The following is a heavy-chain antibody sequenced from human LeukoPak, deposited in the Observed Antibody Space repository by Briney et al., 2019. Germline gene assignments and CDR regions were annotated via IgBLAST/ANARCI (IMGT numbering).Heavy chain of an antibody. CDR3: AKRASSWDPSTLNWFDP. J-gene: IGHJ5*02. Sequence: GGSLRLSCAASGSTFSSYAMSWVRQAPGKGLEWVSAISGSGGSTYYADSVKGRFTISRDNSKNTLYLQMNSLRAEDTAVYYCAKRASSWDPSTLNWFDPWGQGTLVTVSS. CDR2: ISGSGGST. D-gene: IGHD6-13*01. CDR1: GSTFSSYA. V-gene: IGHV3-23*01.